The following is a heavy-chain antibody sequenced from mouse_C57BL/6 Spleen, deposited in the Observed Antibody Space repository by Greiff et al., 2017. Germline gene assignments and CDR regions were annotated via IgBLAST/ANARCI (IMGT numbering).Heavy chain of an antibody. CDR3: ARPYYGYSWFAY. D-gene: IGHD2-9*01. CDR2: IYPGDGDT. V-gene: IGHV1-82*01. CDR1: GYAFSSSW. Sequence: VQLQQSGPELVKPGASVKISCKASGYAFSSSWMNWVKQRPGKGLEWIGRIYPGDGDTNYNGKFKGKATLTADKSSSPAYMQLSSLACEDSEVYFCARPYYGYSWFAYWGQGTLVTVAA. J-gene: IGHJ3*01.